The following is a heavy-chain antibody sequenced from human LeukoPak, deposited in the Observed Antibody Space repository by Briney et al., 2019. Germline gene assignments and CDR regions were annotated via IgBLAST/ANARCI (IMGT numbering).Heavy chain of an antibody. D-gene: IGHD5-12*01. CDR2: IRYDGSNK. V-gene: IGHV3-30*02. CDR3: AKGGGYEAQYYYYYLDV. J-gene: IGHJ6*03. CDR1: GFTFSNYE. Sequence: QPGGSLRLSCAASGFTFSNYEMYWVRQAPGKGLEWVAFIRYDGSNKYYADSVKGRFTVSRDNSKNTLYLQMKSLRAEDTAVYYCAKGGGYEAQYYYYYLDVWGKGTTVTISS.